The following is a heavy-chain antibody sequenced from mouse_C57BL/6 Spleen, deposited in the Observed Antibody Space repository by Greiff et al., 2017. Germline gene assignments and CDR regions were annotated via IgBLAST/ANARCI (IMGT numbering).Heavy chain of an antibody. J-gene: IGHJ2*01. CDR1: GYTFTDYY. CDR3: ARAIRYYGSSLDD. V-gene: IGHV1-76*01. CDR2: IYPGSGTT. D-gene: IGHD1-1*01. Sequence: QVQLQQSGAELVRPGASVKLSCKASGYTFTDYYINWVKQRPGQGLEWIARIYPGSGTTYYNEKFKGKATLTAEISSITAYIQLSGLTSEDSAVYFCARAIRYYGSSLDDGGQGTTLTVSS.